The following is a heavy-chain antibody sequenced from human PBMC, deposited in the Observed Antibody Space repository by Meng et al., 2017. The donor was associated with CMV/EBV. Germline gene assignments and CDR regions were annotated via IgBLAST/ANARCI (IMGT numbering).Heavy chain of an antibody. CDR1: GFTFSDYY. V-gene: IGHV3-11*04. CDR3: ARDSGYCSSTSCYHRLYYYYGMDV. D-gene: IGHD2-2*01. Sequence: GESLKISCAASGFTFSDYYMSWIRQAPGKGLEWVSYISSSGSTIYYADSVKGRFTISRDNAKNSLYLQMNSLRAEDTAAYYCARDSGYCSSTSCYHRLYYYYGMDVWGQGTTVTVSS. CDR2: ISSSGSTI. J-gene: IGHJ6*02.